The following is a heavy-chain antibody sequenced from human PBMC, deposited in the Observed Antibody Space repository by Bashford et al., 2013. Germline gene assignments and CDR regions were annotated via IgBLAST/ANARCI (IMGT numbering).Heavy chain of an antibody. CDR2: ISYDGSDT. CDR3: ARPMVVYYYHGLDV. J-gene: IGHJ6*02. Sequence: GSLRLSCGVSGFAFNTYAMHWVRQAPGKGLEWVALISYDGSDTYYADSVKGRFTVSRDNSKNTLYLHMNSLRAEDTAVYFCARPMVVYYYHGLDVWGQGTTVTVSS. CDR1: GFAFNTYA. V-gene: IGHV3-30*14. D-gene: IGHD2-15*01.